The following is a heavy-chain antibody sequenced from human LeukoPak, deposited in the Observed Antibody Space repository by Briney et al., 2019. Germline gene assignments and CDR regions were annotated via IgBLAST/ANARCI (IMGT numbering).Heavy chain of an antibody. V-gene: IGHV1-69*06. Sequence: SVKVSCKASGGTFSSYAISWVRQAPGQGLEWMGGIIPIFGTANYAQKFQGRVTITADKSTSTAYMELSSLRSEDTAVYYCARVGRSGWYDIAFDIWGQGTMVTVSS. CDR2: IIPIFGTA. D-gene: IGHD6-19*01. J-gene: IGHJ3*02. CDR3: ARVGRSGWYDIAFDI. CDR1: GGTFSSYA.